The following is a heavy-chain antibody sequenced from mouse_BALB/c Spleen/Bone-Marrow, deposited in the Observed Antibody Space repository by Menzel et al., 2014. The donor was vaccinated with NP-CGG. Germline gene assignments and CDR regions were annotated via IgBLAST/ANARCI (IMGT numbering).Heavy chain of an antibody. J-gene: IGHJ3*01. Sequence: DVKLQESGPEVVKPGASVKISCKTSGYTFTEYTMHWVKQSHGKGLEWIGGINPNNGGTTYNQKFKGKATLTVDKSSSTAYMELRSLTSEDSAVYYCARSYGYERSWFAYWGQGTLVTVST. CDR3: ARSYGYERSWFAY. V-gene: IGHV1-18*01. CDR1: GYTFTEYT. CDR2: INPNNGGT. D-gene: IGHD2-2*01.